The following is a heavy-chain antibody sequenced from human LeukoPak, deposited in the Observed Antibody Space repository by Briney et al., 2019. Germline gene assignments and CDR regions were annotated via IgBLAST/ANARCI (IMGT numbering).Heavy chain of an antibody. CDR3: ARGGGWSGFYHDYYYFGMDA. V-gene: IGHV3-43*01. D-gene: IGHD3-3*01. Sequence: GGSLRLSCAASGFTFDDYSMHWIRQAPGKGLEWVSVISWDGGRTYYADSVKGRFTISRDDRKNSLYLQMNGLRTDDTALYYCARGGGWSGFYHDYYYFGMDAWGQGTTVTVSS. CDR1: GFTFDDYS. CDR2: ISWDGGRT. J-gene: IGHJ6*02.